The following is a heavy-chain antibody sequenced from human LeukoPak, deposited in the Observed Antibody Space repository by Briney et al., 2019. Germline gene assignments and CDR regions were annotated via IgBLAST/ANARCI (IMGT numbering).Heavy chain of an antibody. CDR3: ARGLLGGFDP. Sequence: SETLSLTCTVSGGSIGSYYWSWIRQPPGKGLEWIGYIYYSGKINYNPSLKSRVTISVDTSKNQFSLRLSSVTAADTAVYYCARGLLGGFDPWGQGTLVTVSS. CDR2: IYYSGKI. V-gene: IGHV4-59*01. D-gene: IGHD3-16*01. CDR1: GGSIGSYY. J-gene: IGHJ5*02.